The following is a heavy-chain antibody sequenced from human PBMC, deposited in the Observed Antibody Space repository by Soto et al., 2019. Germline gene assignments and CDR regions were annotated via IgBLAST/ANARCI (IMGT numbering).Heavy chain of an antibody. CDR1: GFTFINYA. Sequence: PGGSLILSCAASGFTFINYAMHWVRQAPGKGLEWVAVISYDGSNKYYADSVKGRFTISRDNSKNTMYLQMNSLSAEDTAVYHCARDQVKGTMTILWGQGTLVTVSS. V-gene: IGHV3-30-3*01. J-gene: IGHJ4*02. CDR2: ISYDGSNK. CDR3: ARDQVKGTMTIL. D-gene: IGHD4-17*01.